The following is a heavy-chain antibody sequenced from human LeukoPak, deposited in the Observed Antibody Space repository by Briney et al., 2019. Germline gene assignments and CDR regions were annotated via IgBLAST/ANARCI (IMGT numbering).Heavy chain of an antibody. CDR1: GFTFSSYA. J-gene: IGHJ3*02. CDR2: ISGSGGST. V-gene: IGHV3-23*01. Sequence: GRSLRLSCAASGFTFSSYAMSWVRQAPGKGLEWVSAISGSGGSTYYADSVKGRFTISRDNSKNTLYLQMNSLRAEDTAVYYCGKDPNGDYVGAFDMWGQGTMVTVSP. D-gene: IGHD4-17*01. CDR3: GKDPNGDYVGAFDM.